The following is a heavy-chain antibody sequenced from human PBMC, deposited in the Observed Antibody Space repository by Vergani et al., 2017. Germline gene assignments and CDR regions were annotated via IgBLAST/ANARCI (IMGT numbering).Heavy chain of an antibody. CDR3: AGGGSIAAPSYLYYFYMDV. D-gene: IGHD6-6*01. J-gene: IGHJ6*03. CDR1: GGTFSSNS. Sequence: QGQLAQSGAEVKKPGSSVKVSCKASGGTFSSNSISWVRQAPGQGLEWMGRIIPIFGTTSYAQKFKGRVTILADESTSTAYMELSSLRSEDTAVYYCAGGGSIAAPSYLYYFYMDVWGKGTSVTVSS. V-gene: IGHV1-69*15. CDR2: IIPIFGTT.